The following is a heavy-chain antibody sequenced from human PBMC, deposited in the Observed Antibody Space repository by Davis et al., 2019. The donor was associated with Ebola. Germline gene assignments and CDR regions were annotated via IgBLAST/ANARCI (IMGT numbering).Heavy chain of an antibody. J-gene: IGHJ3*02. CDR1: GGSISSYY. V-gene: IGHV4-59*01. Sequence: MPSETLSLTCTVSGGSISSYYWSWIRQPPGKGLEWIGYIYYSGSTNYNPSLKSRVTISVDTSKNQFSLKLNSVTAADTAVYYCARAIDDAFDIWGQGTMVTVSS. CDR3: ARAIDDAFDI. D-gene: IGHD3-16*02. CDR2: IYYSGST.